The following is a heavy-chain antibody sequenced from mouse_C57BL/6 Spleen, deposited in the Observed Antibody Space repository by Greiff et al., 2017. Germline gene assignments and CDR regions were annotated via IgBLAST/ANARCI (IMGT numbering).Heavy chain of an antibody. CDR2: IDPSDSYT. CDR3: ARYLDYYGSRYFDV. D-gene: IGHD1-1*01. CDR1: GYTFTSYW. V-gene: IGHV1-59*01. J-gene: IGHJ1*03. Sequence: QVQLQQPGAELVRPGTSVKLSCKASGYTFTSYWMHWVKQRPGQGLEWIGVIDPSDSYTNYNQKFKGKATLTVDTSSSTAYMQLSSLTSEDSAVYYCARYLDYYGSRYFDVWGTGTTVTVSS.